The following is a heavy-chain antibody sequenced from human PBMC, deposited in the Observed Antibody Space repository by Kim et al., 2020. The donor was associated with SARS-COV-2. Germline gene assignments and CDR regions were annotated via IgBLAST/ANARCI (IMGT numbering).Heavy chain of an antibody. CDR2: INYSGTT. J-gene: IGHJ4*02. V-gene: IGHV4-34*01. D-gene: IGHD6-13*01. CDR1: GGSFNGYF. CDR3: VRDSTGAGPFIDY. Sequence: SETLSLTCVVYGGSFNGYFWGWIRQPPGEGLEWIGEINYSGTTNYNPSLKSRVTISLDTSKKQFSLKVNSVTAADTAMYYCVRDSTGAGPFIDYWGQGTLVNVSS.